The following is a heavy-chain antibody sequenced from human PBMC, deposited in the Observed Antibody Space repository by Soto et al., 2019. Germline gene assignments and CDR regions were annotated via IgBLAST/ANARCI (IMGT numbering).Heavy chain of an antibody. J-gene: IGHJ6*02. V-gene: IGHV3-30*18. CDR3: AKDLLPPSYYYYGMDV. Sequence: VGSLRFSCADSGFTFSSYGMHWVRQAPGKGLEWVAVISYDGSNKYYADSVKGRFTISRDNSKNTLYLLMNSLRAEDTAVYYCAKDLLPPSYYYYGMDVWGQGTTVTVSS. CDR2: ISYDGSNK. D-gene: IGHD1-26*01. CDR1: GFTFSSYG.